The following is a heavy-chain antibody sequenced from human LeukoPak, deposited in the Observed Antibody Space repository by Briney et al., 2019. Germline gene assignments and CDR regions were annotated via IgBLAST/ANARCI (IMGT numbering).Heavy chain of an antibody. V-gene: IGHV3-7*03. D-gene: IGHD6-19*01. J-gene: IGHJ4*02. Sequence: PGGSLRLSCAASGFTFSNYWMSWVRQAPGKGLEWVANIGQDGSEAYYVDSVKGRFTISRDNAKNSLYLQMNSLRAEDMALYYCAKGSSAWNEVFHFDYWGQGTLVTVSS. CDR1: GFTFSNYW. CDR2: IGQDGSEA. CDR3: AKGSSAWNEVFHFDY.